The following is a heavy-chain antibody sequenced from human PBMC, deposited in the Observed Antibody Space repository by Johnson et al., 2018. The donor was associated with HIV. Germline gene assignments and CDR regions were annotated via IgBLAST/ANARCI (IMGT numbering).Heavy chain of an antibody. D-gene: IGHD3-10*01. Sequence: QVQLLESGGGVVQPGRSLRLSCAASGFTFSNYGMHWVRQAPGKGLEWVAVIWFDGSTKYYADSVKGRFTISRDNSKNTLYLQMNSLRAEDTAVYYCAKEGITMEVDIWGQGTMVTVSS. J-gene: IGHJ3*02. CDR2: IWFDGSTK. CDR3: AKEGITMEVDI. CDR1: GFTFSNYG. V-gene: IGHV3-33*06.